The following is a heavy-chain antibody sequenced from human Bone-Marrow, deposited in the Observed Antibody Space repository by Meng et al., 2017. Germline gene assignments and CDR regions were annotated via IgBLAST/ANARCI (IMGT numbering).Heavy chain of an antibody. Sequence: GGSLRLSCAASGFTFSTYCMNWVRQAPGKGLEWVSSISSSSSYIYYADSVKGRFTISRDNAKNSLYLQMNSLRAEDTAVYYCARDREMATIGYFDLWGRGSLVTVSS. CDR3: ARDREMATIGYFDL. J-gene: IGHJ2*01. CDR2: ISSSSSYI. D-gene: IGHD5-24*01. V-gene: IGHV3-21*01. CDR1: GFTFSTYC.